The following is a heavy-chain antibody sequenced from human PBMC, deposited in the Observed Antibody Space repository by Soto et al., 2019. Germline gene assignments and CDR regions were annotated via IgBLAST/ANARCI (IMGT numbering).Heavy chain of an antibody. D-gene: IGHD2-15*01. CDR3: ARADCTGAYCYSWPFNYGVDV. Sequence: SLRLSCTTSGFTFNTYGMHWVRQAPGKGLEWVAIIWYDGSNKYYADSVKGRFTISRDNSKNTLYLQMNSLRAEDTALYYCARADCTGAYCYSWPFNYGVDVWGQGNTVTVSS. V-gene: IGHV3-33*08. J-gene: IGHJ6*02. CDR2: IWYDGSNK. CDR1: GFTFNTYG.